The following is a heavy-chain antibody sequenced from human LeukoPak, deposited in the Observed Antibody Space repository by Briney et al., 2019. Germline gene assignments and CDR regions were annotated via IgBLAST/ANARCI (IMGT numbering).Heavy chain of an antibody. CDR1: GGSFSGYY. J-gene: IGHJ6*03. CDR3: ASLTGTTDYYYYYMDV. D-gene: IGHD1-20*01. Sequence: PSETLSLTCAVYGGSFSGYYWSWIRQPPGKGLEWLGEINHSGSTNYNPSLKSRVTISVDTSKNQFSLKLSSVTAADTAVYYCASLTGTTDYYYYYMDVWGKGTTVTVSS. CDR2: INHSGST. V-gene: IGHV4-34*01.